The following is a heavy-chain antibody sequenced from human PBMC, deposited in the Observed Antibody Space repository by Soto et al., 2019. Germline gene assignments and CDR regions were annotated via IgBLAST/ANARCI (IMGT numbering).Heavy chain of an antibody. CDR2: ISYDGSNK. V-gene: IGHV3-30-3*01. CDR1: GFTFSSYA. J-gene: IGHJ4*02. CDR3: CVSLIPGYYGSGSPDY. Sequence: GGSLRLSCAASGFTFSSYAMHWVRQAPGKGLEWVAVISYDGSNKYYADSVKGRFTISRDNSKNTLYLQMNSLRAEDTAVYYCCVSLIPGYYGSGSPDYWGQGTLVTVSS. D-gene: IGHD3-10*01.